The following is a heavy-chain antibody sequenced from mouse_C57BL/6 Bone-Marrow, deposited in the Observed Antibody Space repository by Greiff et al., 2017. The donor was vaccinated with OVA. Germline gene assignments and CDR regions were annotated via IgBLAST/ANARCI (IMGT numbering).Heavy chain of an antibody. D-gene: IGHD3-2*01. CDR2: IHPNSGST. CDR1: GYTFTSYW. J-gene: IGHJ2*01. V-gene: IGHV1-64*01. Sequence: VQLQQPGAELVKPGASVKLSCKASGYTFTSYWMHWVKQRPGQGLEWIGMIHPNSGSTNYNEKFKSKATLTVDKSSSTAYMQLSSLTSEDSAVYYCARSRTARSFDYWGQGTTLTVSS. CDR3: ARSRTARSFDY.